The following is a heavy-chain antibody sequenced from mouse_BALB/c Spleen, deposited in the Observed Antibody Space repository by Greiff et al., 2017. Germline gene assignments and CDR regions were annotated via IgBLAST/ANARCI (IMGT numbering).Heavy chain of an antibody. Sequence: VQLVESGPGLVAPSQSLSITCTVSGFSLTSYGVHWVRQPPGKGLEWLGVIWAGGSTNYNSALMSRLSISKDNSKSQVFLKMNSLQTDDTAMYYCASPYYGSSYYAMDYWGQGTSVTVSS. CDR3: ASPYYGSSYYAMDY. J-gene: IGHJ4*01. V-gene: IGHV2-9*02. CDR1: GFSLTSYG. D-gene: IGHD1-1*01. CDR2: IWAGGST.